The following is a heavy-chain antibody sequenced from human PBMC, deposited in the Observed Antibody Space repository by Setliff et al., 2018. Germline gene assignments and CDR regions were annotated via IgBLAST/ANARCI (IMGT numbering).Heavy chain of an antibody. CDR2: IDGRGDNT. CDR1: GFTFSTYA. J-gene: IGHJ4*02. CDR3: AKTRVTMVWGVPTYYFDY. Sequence: SCAASGFTFSTYAMSWVRQAPGKGLEWVSAIDGRGDNTYYADSVKGRFTISRDNPKNTLFLQMNSLRVEDTAVYYCAKTRVTMVWGVPTYYFDYWGQGTLVTVS. D-gene: IGHD3-10*01. V-gene: IGHV3-23*01.